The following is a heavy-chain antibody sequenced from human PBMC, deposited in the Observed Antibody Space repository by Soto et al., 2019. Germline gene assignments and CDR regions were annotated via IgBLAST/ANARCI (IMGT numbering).Heavy chain of an antibody. D-gene: IGHD6-13*01. CDR2: FDPEDGET. CDR1: GYTLTELS. Sequence: ASVKVSCKVSGYTLTELSMHWVRQAPGKGLEWMGGFDPEDGETIYAQKFQGRVTMTEDTSTDTAYMELSSLRSEDTAVYYCATGLPHYKYSSSWYGLFDYWGQGTLVTVSS. V-gene: IGHV1-24*01. J-gene: IGHJ4*02. CDR3: ATGLPHYKYSSSWYGLFDY.